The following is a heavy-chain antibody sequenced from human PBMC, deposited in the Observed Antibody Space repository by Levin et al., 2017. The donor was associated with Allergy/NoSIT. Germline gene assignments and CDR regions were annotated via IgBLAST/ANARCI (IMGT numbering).Heavy chain of an antibody. CDR2: ISAYNGNT. J-gene: IGHJ5*02. CDR3: ARAVVVVVAATRAWFDP. Sequence: ASVKVSCKASGYTFTSYGISWVRQAPGQGLEWMGWISAYNGNTNYAQKLQGRVTITTDTSTSTAYMELRSLRSDDTAVYSCARAVVVVVAATRAWFDPWGQGTLVTVSS. V-gene: IGHV1-18*01. CDR1: GYTFTSYG. D-gene: IGHD2-15*01.